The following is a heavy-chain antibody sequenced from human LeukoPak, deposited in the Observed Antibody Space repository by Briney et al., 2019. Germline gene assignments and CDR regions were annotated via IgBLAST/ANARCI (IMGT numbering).Heavy chain of an antibody. Sequence: SETLSLTCTVSGGSISSYSYYWGWIRQPPGKGLELIGGIYYSGSTYYNPSLKSRVTISVDTSKNQFSLKLSSVTAADTAVYYCARHVSGIAVAGTRFDPWGQGTLVTVSS. CDR3: ARHVSGIAVAGTRFDP. V-gene: IGHV4-39*01. CDR1: GGSISSYSYY. J-gene: IGHJ5*02. CDR2: IYYSGST. D-gene: IGHD6-19*01.